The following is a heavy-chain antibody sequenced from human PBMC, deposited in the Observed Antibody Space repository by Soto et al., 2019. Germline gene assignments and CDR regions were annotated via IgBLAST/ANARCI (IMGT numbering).Heavy chain of an antibody. CDR1: GFVFTNFW. Sequence: VGSLRLSCEASGFVFTNFWMHWVRHVPGKGLVWVARIDTSGHSTNYAESVKGRFTISRDNAKNTVSLQMNSLRVEDTGVYYCAKDSWYFDLWSQGSQVTVSS. D-gene: IGHD6-13*01. V-gene: IGHV3-74*01. J-gene: IGHJ4*02. CDR3: AKDSWYFDL. CDR2: IDTSGHST.